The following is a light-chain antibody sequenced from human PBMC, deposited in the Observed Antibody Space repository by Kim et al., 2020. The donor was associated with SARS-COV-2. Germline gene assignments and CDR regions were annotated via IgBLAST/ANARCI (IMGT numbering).Light chain of an antibody. CDR3: QKYNSAPWT. V-gene: IGKV1-27*01. CDR2: AAS. J-gene: IGKJ1*01. CDR1: QDIAKS. Sequence: ASVGAKVTITCRASQDIAKSLAWYQQKPGKVPQVLIYAASTLQSGVPSRFSGSGSGTEFTLTIGSLQTEDVATYYCQKYNSAPWTFGPGTKVEIK.